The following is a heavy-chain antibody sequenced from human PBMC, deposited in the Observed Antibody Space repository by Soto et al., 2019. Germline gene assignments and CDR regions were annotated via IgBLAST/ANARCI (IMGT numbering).Heavy chain of an antibody. V-gene: IGHV5-51*01. CDR2: IYPADSDA. CDR3: ARLGLAAVVGGGNYYFDY. J-gene: IGHJ4*02. Sequence: PGESLKISCKISGYNFANYWIGWVRQMPGKGLEWMGIIYPADSDARYSPSFQGQVTISADRSINTAYLQWSSLKASDTAMYFCARLGLAAVVGGGNYYFDYWGRGTLVTVSS. D-gene: IGHD2-21*01. CDR1: GYNFANYW.